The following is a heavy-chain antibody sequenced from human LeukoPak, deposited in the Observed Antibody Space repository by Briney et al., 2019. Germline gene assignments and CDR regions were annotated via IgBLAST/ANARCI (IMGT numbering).Heavy chain of an antibody. CDR3: ARLGVASRGYSFGPDY. V-gene: IGHV4-30-4*08. CDR2: IYYSGST. CDR1: GGSISSGGYY. J-gene: IGHJ4*02. D-gene: IGHD5-18*01. Sequence: SQTLSLTCTVSGGSISSGGYYWSWIRQPPGKGLEWIGYIYYSGSTYYNPSLKSRVTISVDTSKNQFSLKLSSVTAADTAVYYCARLGVASRGYSFGPDYWGQGTLVTVSS.